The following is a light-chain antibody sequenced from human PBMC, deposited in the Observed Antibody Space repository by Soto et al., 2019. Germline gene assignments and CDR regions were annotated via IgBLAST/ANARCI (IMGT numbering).Light chain of an antibody. Sequence: EIVLTQSPGTLSLSPGESATLSCRANQVVSSSYLAWYQQKPGQAPRLLIYQASDRATGVPDRFSGSGSGTDFALTITRLEPEDFALFYCQQYGTFPFSFGQGTKLEIK. CDR2: QAS. CDR3: QQYGTFPFS. V-gene: IGKV3-20*01. J-gene: IGKJ2*01. CDR1: QVVSSSY.